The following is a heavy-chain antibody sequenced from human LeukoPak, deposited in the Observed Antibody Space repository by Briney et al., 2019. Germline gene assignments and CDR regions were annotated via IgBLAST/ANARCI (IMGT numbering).Heavy chain of an antibody. V-gene: IGHV3-64D*06. Sequence: PGGSLRLSCSASGFTFRYYAMHWVRQAPGKGLEYVSAISSNGDSTYYADSVKGRFTISRDNSKSTLYLQMSSLRAEDTAVYYCVKADLPSNSGSYPSCFDYWGQGTLVTVSS. J-gene: IGHJ4*02. CDR1: GFTFRYYA. CDR3: VKADLPSNSGSYPSCFDY. D-gene: IGHD1-26*01. CDR2: ISSNGDST.